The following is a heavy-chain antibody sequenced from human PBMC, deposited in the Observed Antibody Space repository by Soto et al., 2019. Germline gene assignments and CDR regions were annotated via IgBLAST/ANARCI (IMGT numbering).Heavy chain of an antibody. CDR2: ISYDGSNK. CDR3: AIGRPYYYHSSGYYPFDY. V-gene: IGHV3-30-3*01. J-gene: IGHJ4*02. Sequence: GGSLRLSCAASGFTFSSYAMHWVRQAPGKGLEWVAVISYDGSNKYYADSVKGRFTISRDNSKNTLYLQMNSLRAEDTAVYYCAIGRPYYYHSSGYYPFDYWGQGTLVTVSS. CDR1: GFTFSSYA. D-gene: IGHD3-22*01.